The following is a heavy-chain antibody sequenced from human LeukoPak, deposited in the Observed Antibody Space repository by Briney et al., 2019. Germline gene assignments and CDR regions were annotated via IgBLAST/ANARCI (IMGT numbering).Heavy chain of an antibody. J-gene: IGHJ4*02. V-gene: IGHV4-59*11. Sequence: PSETLSLTCTVSGASISPHYWTWIRQAPGRGLEWIGYVYYNGLTSYNASLRSRIILSVDTARNQASLKLTSVTAADTAVYYCMRERSTVTFDCWGQGTLVTVSS. CDR1: GASISPHY. D-gene: IGHD4-17*01. CDR2: VYYNGLT. CDR3: MRERSTVTFDC.